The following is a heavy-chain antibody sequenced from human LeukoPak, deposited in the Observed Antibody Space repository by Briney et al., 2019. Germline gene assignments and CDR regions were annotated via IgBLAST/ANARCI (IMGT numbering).Heavy chain of an antibody. J-gene: IGHJ3*02. D-gene: IGHD2-21*02. CDR3: ARTAYCGGDCYYDAFDI. CDR1: GYTFTSYY. CDR2: INPSGGST. Sequence: EASVKVSCKASGYTFTSYYMHWVRQAPGQGLEWMGIINPSGGSTSYAQKFQGRVTMTRDTSISTAYMELSRLRSDDTAVYYCARTAYCGGDCYYDAFDIWGQGTMVTVSS. V-gene: IGHV1-46*01.